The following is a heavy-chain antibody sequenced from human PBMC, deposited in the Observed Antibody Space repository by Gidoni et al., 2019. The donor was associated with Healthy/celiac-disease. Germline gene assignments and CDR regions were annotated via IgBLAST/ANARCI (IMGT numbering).Heavy chain of an antibody. D-gene: IGHD3-22*01. CDR2: IWYDGSNK. J-gene: IGHJ3*02. V-gene: IGHV3-33*01. CDR1: GFTFSSYG. CDR3: ASEYYYDSSGYYGAFDI. Sequence: QVQLVESGGGVVQPGRSLRLSCAASGFTFSSYGMHWVRQAPGKGLEWVAVIWYDGSNKYYADSVKGRFTISRDNSKNTLYLQMNSLRAEDTAVYYCASEYYYDSSGYYGAFDIWGQGTMVTVSS.